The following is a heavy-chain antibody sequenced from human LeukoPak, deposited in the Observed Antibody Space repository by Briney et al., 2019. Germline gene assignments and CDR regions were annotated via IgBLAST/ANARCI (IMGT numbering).Heavy chain of an antibody. CDR1: GFTFSSYA. Sequence: GGSLRLSCAASGFTFSSYAMSWVRQAPGKGLEWVSAISGRGGRTYYADSVKGRFPISRDNSKNTLYLQANSLRADDAAVYYCAKGQGDQQLVLYYFYHGMDVWGQGTTVIVSS. V-gene: IGHV3-23*01. D-gene: IGHD6-13*01. CDR3: AKGQGDQQLVLYYFYHGMDV. J-gene: IGHJ6*02. CDR2: ISGRGGRT.